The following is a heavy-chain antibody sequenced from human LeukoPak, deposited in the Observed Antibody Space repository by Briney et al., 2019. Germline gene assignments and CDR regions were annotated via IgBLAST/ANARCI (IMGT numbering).Heavy chain of an antibody. CDR1: EGTFSSYA. V-gene: IGHV1-69*05. Sequence: EASVKVSCKAPEGTFSSYAISWVRQAPGQGLEWMGGIIPIFGTANYAQKFQGRVTITTDESTSTAYMELSSLRSEDTAVYYCARGDGITELDYWGQGTLVTVSS. CDR2: IIPIFGTA. J-gene: IGHJ4*02. D-gene: IGHD3-16*01. CDR3: ARGDGITELDY.